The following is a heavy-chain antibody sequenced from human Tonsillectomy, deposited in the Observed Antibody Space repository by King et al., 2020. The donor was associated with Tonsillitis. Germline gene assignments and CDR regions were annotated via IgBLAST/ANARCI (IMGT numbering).Heavy chain of an antibody. D-gene: IGHD2-2*01. CDR2: IHYTGST. Sequence: VQLQESGPGLVKPSETLSLTCNVSGVSISSDYWTWIRQPPGKGLEWIGYIHYTGSTNYNPSLKSRVTISVETSKNQFSLKMSSVTAAHTAVYYCAREYCNSTSCYSFDYWGHGTLVTVSS. J-gene: IGHJ4*01. V-gene: IGHV4-59*01. CDR1: GVSISSDY. CDR3: AREYCNSTSCYSFDY.